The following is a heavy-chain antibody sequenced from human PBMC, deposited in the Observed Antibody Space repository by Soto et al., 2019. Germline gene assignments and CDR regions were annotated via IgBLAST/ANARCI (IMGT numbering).Heavy chain of an antibody. CDR3: ARDNVPSDFFDS. CDR1: GFTFNIHN. CDR2: ISSRSSYI. V-gene: IGHV3-21*01. J-gene: IGHJ4*02. D-gene: IGHD2-8*01. Sequence: PGGSLRLSCPASGFTFNIHNMNWVRQAPGKGLEWVSSISSRSSYIYYSDSVKGRFTISRDNAKNSLYLQMNSLRAEDTAVYYCARDNVPSDFFDSWGQGTLVTVSS.